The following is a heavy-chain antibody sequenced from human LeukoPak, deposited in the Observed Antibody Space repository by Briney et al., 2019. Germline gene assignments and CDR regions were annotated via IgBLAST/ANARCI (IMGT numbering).Heavy chain of an antibody. CDR3: ARDDHGETRSGMDV. J-gene: IGHJ6*02. CDR1: GGSVSSGSYY. V-gene: IGHV4-61*01. CDR2: IYYSGTT. D-gene: IGHD4-17*01. Sequence: PSETLSLTCAVSGGSVSSGSYYWSWIRQPPGKELEWIGYIYYSGTTNYNPSLNSRVTISVDTSKNQFSLKLSSVTAADTAVYYCARDDHGETRSGMDVWGQGTTVTVSS.